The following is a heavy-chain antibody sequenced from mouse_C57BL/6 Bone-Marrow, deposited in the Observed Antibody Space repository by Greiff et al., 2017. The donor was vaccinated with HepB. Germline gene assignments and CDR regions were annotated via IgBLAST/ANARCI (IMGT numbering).Heavy chain of an antibody. V-gene: IGHV1-4*01. CDR3: ARSYYYGSSSDY. D-gene: IGHD1-1*01. CDR1: GYPFPSYT. CDR2: INPSSGYT. Sequence: QVQLVESGAELARPGASVKMSCKASGYPFPSYTMHWVKQRPGQGLEWIRYINPSSGYTKYNQKFKDKATLTADKSSSPAYMQLSSLTSEDAAVYYCARSYYYGSSSDYWGQGTTLTVSS. J-gene: IGHJ2*01.